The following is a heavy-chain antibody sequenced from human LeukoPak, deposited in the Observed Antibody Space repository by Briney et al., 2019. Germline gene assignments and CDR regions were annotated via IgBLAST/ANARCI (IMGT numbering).Heavy chain of an antibody. CDR3: AGDGAGLLVSYAFDI. Sequence: PSETLSLTCTVSGGSVSSGTYYWSWIRQPPGKGLEWIGYIYYSGSTNYNPSLKSRVTISLDTSKNQFSLKLTSVTAADTAVYYCAGDGAGLLVSYAFDIWGQGTMVTVFS. CDR2: IYYSGST. D-gene: IGHD5/OR15-5a*01. J-gene: IGHJ3*02. CDR1: GGSVSSGTYY. V-gene: IGHV4-61*01.